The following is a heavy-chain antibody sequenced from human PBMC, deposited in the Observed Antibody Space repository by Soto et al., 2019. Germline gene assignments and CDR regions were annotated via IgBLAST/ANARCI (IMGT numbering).Heavy chain of an antibody. J-gene: IGHJ4*02. CDR3: ATGFFGELLFNY. V-gene: IGHV3-23*01. CDR2: ISGSGGST. CDR1: GFTFSSYA. D-gene: IGHD3-10*01. Sequence: GGSLRLSCAASGFTFSSYAMRWVRQAPGKGLEWVSAISGSGGSTYYADSVKGRFTISRDNSKNTLYLQMNSLRADDTAVYYCATGFFGELLFNYWGQGTLVTVSS.